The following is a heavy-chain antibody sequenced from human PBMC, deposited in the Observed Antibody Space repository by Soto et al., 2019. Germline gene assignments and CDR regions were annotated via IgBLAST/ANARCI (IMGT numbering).Heavy chain of an antibody. CDR1: GGTFSSYA. J-gene: IGHJ5*02. CDR3: AGTYYAFWSGLLNYNWFDP. V-gene: IGHV1-69*01. CDR2: VIPIFGTA. Sequence: QVQLVQSGAEVKKPGSSVKVSCKASGGTFSSYAISWVRQAPGQGREWMGGVIPIFGTANYAQKFQGRVTITADESTSTDYMELSSLSSEDTAVYYCAGTYYAFWSGLLNYNWFDPWGQGTLVTVSS. D-gene: IGHD3-3*01.